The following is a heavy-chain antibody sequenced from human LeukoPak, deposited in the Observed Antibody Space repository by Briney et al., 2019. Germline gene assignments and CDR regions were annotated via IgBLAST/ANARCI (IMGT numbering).Heavy chain of an antibody. D-gene: IGHD4-11*01. Sequence: SETLSLTCTVSGGSISSYYWSWIRQPPGKGLEWIGYIYYSGSTNYNPSLKSRVTISVDTSKNQFSLKLSSVTAADTAVYYCARSIDGFYSNFDYWGQGTLVTVSS. CDR1: GGSISSYY. J-gene: IGHJ4*02. V-gene: IGHV4-59*01. CDR3: ARSIDGFYSNFDY. CDR2: IYYSGST.